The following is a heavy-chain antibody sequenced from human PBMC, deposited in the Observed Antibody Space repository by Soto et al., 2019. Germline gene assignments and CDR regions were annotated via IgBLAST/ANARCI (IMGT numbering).Heavy chain of an antibody. V-gene: IGHV4-4*02. CDR2: IYHSGST. CDR3: ARTREYCSGGSCYLMDY. D-gene: IGHD2-15*01. J-gene: IGHJ4*02. CDR1: GGSISSSNW. Sequence: SETLSLTCAVSGGSISSSNWWSWVRQPPGKGLEWIGEIYHSGSTNYNPSLKSRVTISVDKSKNQFSLKLSSVTAADTAVYYCARTREYCSGGSCYLMDYWGQGTLVTVSS.